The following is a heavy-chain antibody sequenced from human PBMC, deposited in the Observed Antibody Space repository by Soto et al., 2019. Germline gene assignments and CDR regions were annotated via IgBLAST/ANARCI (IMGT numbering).Heavy chain of an antibody. V-gene: IGHV4-61*01. Sequence: QVQLQESGPGRVKPSETLSLTCSVCGGSVRTGSYHWSWIRQPPGKGLEWIGFIPNNGSPDYNPSLKSRVVVSIDRSKNQFSLKVNSVTAADTAVYFCARIGWGGDSWGQGTLVTVSS. D-gene: IGHD7-27*01. CDR2: IPNNGSP. CDR3: ARIGWGGDS. J-gene: IGHJ4*02. CDR1: GGSVRTGSYH.